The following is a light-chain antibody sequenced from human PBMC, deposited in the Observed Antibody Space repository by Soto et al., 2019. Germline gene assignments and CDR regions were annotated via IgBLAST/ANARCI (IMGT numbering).Light chain of an antibody. CDR2: KAS. CDR3: QQFGAGSPWT. Sequence: GDRVTITCRASQCISTCLAWFQQKPGKAPKVLISKASTLESGVPSRFSGDGSGTEFTLTISSLQTDDSATYYCQQFGAGSPWTFGQGTKVEIK. J-gene: IGKJ1*01. V-gene: IGKV1-5*03. CDR1: QCISTC.